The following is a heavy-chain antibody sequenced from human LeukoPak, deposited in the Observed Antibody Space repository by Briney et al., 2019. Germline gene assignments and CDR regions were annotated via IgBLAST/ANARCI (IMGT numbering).Heavy chain of an antibody. CDR1: GFSFSTYG. V-gene: IGHV3-30*02. Sequence: GGSLRLSCATSGFSFSTYGMHWVRQAPGKGLEWVAFIRYDGISKHYADSVRGRFPISRDISTNTLYLQMNSLRPEDTAVYYCAKENGGSYRCVEKWGQGTLVTVSS. D-gene: IGHD6-25*01. CDR3: AKENGGSYRCVEK. J-gene: IGHJ4*02. CDR2: IRYDGISK.